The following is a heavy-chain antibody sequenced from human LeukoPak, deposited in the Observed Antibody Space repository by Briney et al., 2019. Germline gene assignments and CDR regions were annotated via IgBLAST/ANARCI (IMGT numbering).Heavy chain of an antibody. V-gene: IGHV3-33*06. CDR2: IWYDGSNK. CDR1: GFTFSSYG. J-gene: IGHJ4*02. CDR3: ANYRSSTSEGYY. D-gene: IGHD2-2*01. Sequence: GRSLRLSCAASGFTFSSYGMHWVRQAPGKGLEWVAVIWYDGSNKYYADSVKGRFTISRDNSKNTPYLQMNSLRAEDTAVYYCANYRSSTSEGYYWGQGTLVTVSS.